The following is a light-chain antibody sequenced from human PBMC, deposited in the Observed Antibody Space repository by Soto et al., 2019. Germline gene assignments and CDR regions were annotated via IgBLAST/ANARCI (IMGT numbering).Light chain of an antibody. CDR2: DVS. CDR3: SSYTSSSTLPFV. CDR1: SSDVGGYNY. Sequence: QSALNQPAPGYRSPLQSITISCTGTSSDVGGYNYVSWYQQHPGKAPKLMIYDVSNRPSGVSTRFSGSKSGNTASLTISGLQAEDEADYYCSSYTSSSTLPFVFGTGTKVTVL. J-gene: IGLJ1*01. V-gene: IGLV2-14*01.